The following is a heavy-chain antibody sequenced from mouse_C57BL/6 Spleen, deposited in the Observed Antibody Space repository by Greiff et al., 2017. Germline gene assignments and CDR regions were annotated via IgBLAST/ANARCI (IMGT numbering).Heavy chain of an antibody. CDR3: ARDTLDWGYVDV. CDR1: GFTFSDFY. J-gene: IGHJ1*03. CDR2: SSNKANDYTT. D-gene: IGHD4-1*01. V-gene: IGHV7-1*01. Sequence: EVQLVESGGGLVQSGRSLRLSCATSGFTFSDFYMEWVRQAPGKGLEWIAASSNKANDYTTEYSVSVKGRLIVSRDTSQIYLYPQMNALRAEEAAIYYCARDTLDWGYVDVWGTGTTVTVSS.